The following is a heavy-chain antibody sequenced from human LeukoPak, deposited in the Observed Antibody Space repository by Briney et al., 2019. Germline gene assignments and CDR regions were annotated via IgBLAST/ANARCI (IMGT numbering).Heavy chain of an antibody. Sequence: GGSLRLSCAASGFTFSSYAMHWVPQAPGKGLEYVSTISSNGGSTYYANSVKGRFTISRDNSKNTLYLQMGSLRAEDMAVYYCARDYLPSSGSYYGGFDYWGQGTLVTVSS. CDR1: GFTFSSYA. CDR3: ARDYLPSSGSYYGGFDY. V-gene: IGHV3-64*01. CDR2: ISSNGGST. D-gene: IGHD1-26*01. J-gene: IGHJ4*02.